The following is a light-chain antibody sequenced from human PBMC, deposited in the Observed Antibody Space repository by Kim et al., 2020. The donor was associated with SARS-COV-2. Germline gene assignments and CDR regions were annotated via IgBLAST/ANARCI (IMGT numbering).Light chain of an antibody. V-gene: IGKV4-1*01. J-gene: IGKJ4*01. CDR1: QRLLYSSNNKYY. CDR2: WAS. CDR3: QKYYSTPPT. Sequence: VTIKCKSSQRLLYSSNNKYYLAWYPQKAGPSPTLLIYWASARDSGVPYRFSGIGSGTDFTFTISSLQAEDLAVYYVQKYYSTPPTFGGGTKVDIK.